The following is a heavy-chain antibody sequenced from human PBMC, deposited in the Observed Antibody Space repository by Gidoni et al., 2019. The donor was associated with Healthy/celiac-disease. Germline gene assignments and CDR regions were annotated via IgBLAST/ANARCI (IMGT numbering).Heavy chain of an antibody. CDR2: ISGSGGST. CDR1: GFTFSSYA. J-gene: IGHJ4*02. V-gene: IGHV3-23*01. CDR3: AKVAVLMVYAKAHYFDY. Sequence: EVQLLESGGGLVQPGGSLRLSCAASGFTFSSYAMSWVRQAPGKGLEWVSAISGSGGSTYYADSVKGRFTISRDNSKNTLYLQMNSLRAEDTAVYYCAKVAVLMVYAKAHYFDYWGQGTLVTVSS. D-gene: IGHD2-8*01.